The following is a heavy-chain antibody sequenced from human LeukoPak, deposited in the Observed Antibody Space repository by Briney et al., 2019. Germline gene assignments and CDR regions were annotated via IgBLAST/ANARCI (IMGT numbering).Heavy chain of an antibody. J-gene: IGHJ4*02. V-gene: IGHV3-74*01. Sequence: PGGSLRLSCAASGFTFSNYWMHWVRHAPGKGLVWVSRINGDGSDTTYADSVKGRLTISRDNAKGTLYVQMNSLRVEDTAIYYCARTMTGGFFDYWGQGALVTVSS. CDR1: GFTFSNYW. CDR2: INGDGSDT. CDR3: ARTMTGGFFDY. D-gene: IGHD3-16*01.